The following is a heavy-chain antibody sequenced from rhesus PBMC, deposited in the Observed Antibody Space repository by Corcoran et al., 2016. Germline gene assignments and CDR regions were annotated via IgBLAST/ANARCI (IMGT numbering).Heavy chain of an antibody. CDR3: ARDQGYSGIPYYFDD. CDR1: GGSISDYYY. V-gene: IGHV4S9*01. J-gene: IGHJ4*01. CDR2: IYGNSATT. Sequence: QVQLQESGQGLVKPSETLSRTCAVSGGSISDYYYWDWISQPPGKGREGIGNIYGNSATTHHNPSSKSRVTIAKETPKNQVSLKLSSVTAADTSVYYCARDQGYSGIPYYFDDWGQGVLVTVSS. D-gene: IGHD6-25*01.